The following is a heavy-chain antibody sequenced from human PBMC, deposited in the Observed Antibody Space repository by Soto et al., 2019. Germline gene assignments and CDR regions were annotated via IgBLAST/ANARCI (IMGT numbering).Heavy chain of an antibody. D-gene: IGHD3-22*01. J-gene: IGHJ4*02. Sequence: SETLSLTCTVSGGSISNYYWSWFRQTPGKGLEWIGYVHDSWGSNYNPSLKSRVAISLDTSKSQFSLKLSSVTAADTAVYYCASPPFGPFSGYFVYWGQGTLVTVSS. CDR3: ASPPFGPFSGYFVY. CDR2: VHDSWGS. V-gene: IGHV4-59*08. CDR1: GGSISNYY.